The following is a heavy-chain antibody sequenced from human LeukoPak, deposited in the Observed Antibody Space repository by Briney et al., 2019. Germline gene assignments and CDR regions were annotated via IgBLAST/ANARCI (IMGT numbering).Heavy chain of an antibody. J-gene: IGHJ4*01. CDR2: IYYGGST. V-gene: IGHV4-59*01. Sequence: SETLSLTCTVSGGSISSYYWSWIRQPPGKGLEWIGYIYYGGSTNYNPSLKSRVTISVDTSKNQFSLKLSSVTAADTAVYYCAKDSEDIVVVPAAYLDYWGQGTLVTVSS. D-gene: IGHD2-2*01. CDR3: AKDSEDIVVVPAAYLDY. CDR1: GGSISSYY.